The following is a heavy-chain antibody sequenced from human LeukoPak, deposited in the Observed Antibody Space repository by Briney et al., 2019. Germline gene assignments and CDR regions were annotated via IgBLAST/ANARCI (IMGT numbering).Heavy chain of an antibody. D-gene: IGHD3-16*02. CDR2: IIPIFGTA. CDR3: AGAREEVIVLGNYYGMDV. Sequence: ASVKVSCKASGGTFSSYAISWVRQAPGQGLEWMGGIIPIFGTANYAQKFQGRVTITADESTSTAYMELSSLRSEDTAVYYCAGAREEVIVLGNYYGMDVWGQGTTVTVSS. CDR1: GGTFSSYA. V-gene: IGHV1-69*13. J-gene: IGHJ6*02.